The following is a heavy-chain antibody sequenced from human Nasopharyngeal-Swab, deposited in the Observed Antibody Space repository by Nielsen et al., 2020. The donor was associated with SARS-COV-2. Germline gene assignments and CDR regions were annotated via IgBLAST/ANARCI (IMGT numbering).Heavy chain of an antibody. D-gene: IGHD3-22*01. V-gene: IGHV3-21*01. CDR1: GFTFSSYS. J-gene: IGHJ4*02. Sequence: GASLKISGAASGFTFSSYSMNWVRQAPGKGLEWVSSISSSSSYIYYADSVKGRFTISRDNAKNSLYLQMNSLRAEDTAVYYCARDQILQEYYYDSSGYWGIDYWGQGTLVTVSS. CDR3: ARDQILQEYYYDSSGYWGIDY. CDR2: ISSSSSYI.